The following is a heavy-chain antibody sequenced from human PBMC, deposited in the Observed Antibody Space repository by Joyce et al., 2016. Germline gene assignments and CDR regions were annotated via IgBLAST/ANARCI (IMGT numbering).Heavy chain of an antibody. D-gene: IGHD3-9*01. CDR3: AKDLDDVLTGSALDY. V-gene: IGHV3-30*18. CDR1: GFAFIDYV. J-gene: IGHJ4*02. CDR2: LSFDGGNK. Sequence: QVQMVESGGGVVQPGGSLRLSCAASGFAFIDYVRYWVREAPGKGLEWEAVLSFDGGNKYYADPVKGQFTISRDNSKNTLYLQMNSLRPEDTAVYYCAKDLDDVLTGSALDYWGQGNLVTVSS.